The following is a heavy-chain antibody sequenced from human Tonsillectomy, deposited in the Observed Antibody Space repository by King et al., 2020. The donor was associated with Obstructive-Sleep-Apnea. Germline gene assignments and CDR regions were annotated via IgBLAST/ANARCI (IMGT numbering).Heavy chain of an antibody. V-gene: IGHV3-49*01. J-gene: IGHJ4*02. CDR3: TAELRYFDPPNY. D-gene: IGHD3-9*01. CDR2: SRKQAYGGTI. CDR1: GFSFGDYA. Sequence: VQLVQSGGGLVQPGQSLRLSCTTSGFSFGDYALSWFRQAPGKGLEWVGFSRKQAYGGTIEYAASVKGRFTISRDGSKSIAYLQMNSLKTEDTAVYYCTAELRYFDPPNYWGQGTLVIVSS.